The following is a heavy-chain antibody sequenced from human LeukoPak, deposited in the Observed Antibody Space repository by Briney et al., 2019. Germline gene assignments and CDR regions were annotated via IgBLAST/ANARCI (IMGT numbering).Heavy chain of an antibody. CDR2: ISYDGSNK. Sequence: GGSLRLSCAASGFNFNTYAMKWVRQAPGKGLEWVAVISYDGSNKYYADSVKGRFTISRDNSKNTLYLQMNSLRAEDTAVYYCARDVAATSYFDYWGQGTLVTVSS. V-gene: IGHV3-30*04. J-gene: IGHJ4*02. D-gene: IGHD2-15*01. CDR3: ARDVAATSYFDY. CDR1: GFNFNTYA.